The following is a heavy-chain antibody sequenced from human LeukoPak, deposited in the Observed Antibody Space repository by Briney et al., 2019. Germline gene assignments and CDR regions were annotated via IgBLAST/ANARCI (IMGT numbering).Heavy chain of an antibody. Sequence: GGSLRLSCAASGFTFSSYSMNWVRQAPGKGLEWVSVLYSGGGAYYADSVKDRFTISRDYSRNTLLLQMNSLRAEDTALYYCARGKTSDDIIEDAFDIWGQGTMVAVSS. V-gene: IGHV3-66*01. J-gene: IGHJ3*02. CDR1: GFTFSSYS. D-gene: IGHD3-9*01. CDR3: ARGKTSDDIIEDAFDI. CDR2: LYSGGGA.